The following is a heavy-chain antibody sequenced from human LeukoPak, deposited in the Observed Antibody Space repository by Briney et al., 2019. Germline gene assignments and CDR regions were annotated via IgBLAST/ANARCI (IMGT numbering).Heavy chain of an antibody. CDR1: AFTFSRYG. CDR2: IWDGGSNE. Sequence: GGSLRLSCAAYAFTFSRYGRHWVRQAPGKGREGGAGIWDGGSNEYYGLSVKVRFTISRDNYKNTLYLEMNSLRDEDTGVYYCARDGGSLRWFDPWGQGTLVAVPS. CDR3: ARDGGSLRWFDP. J-gene: IGHJ5*02. V-gene: IGHV3-33*01. D-gene: IGHD1-26*01.